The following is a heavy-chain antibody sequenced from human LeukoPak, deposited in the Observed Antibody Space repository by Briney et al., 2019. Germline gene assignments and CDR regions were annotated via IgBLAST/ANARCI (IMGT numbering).Heavy chain of an antibody. CDR1: GGSISSYY. D-gene: IGHD3-3*01. CDR3: ARAGRDFWSGYYSYYYYGMDV. CDR2: IYYSGST. J-gene: IGHJ6*02. Sequence: KTSETLSLTCTVSGGSISSYYWSWIRQPPGKGLEWIGYIYYSGSTNYNPSLKSRVTISVDTSKNQFSLKLSSVTAADTAVYYCARAGRDFWSGYYSYYYYGMDVWGQGTTVTVSS. V-gene: IGHV4-59*01.